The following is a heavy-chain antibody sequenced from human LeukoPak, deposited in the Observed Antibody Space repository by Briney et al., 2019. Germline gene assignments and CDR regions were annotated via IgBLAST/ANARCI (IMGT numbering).Heavy chain of an antibody. CDR1: GYSFTKYW. J-gene: IGHJ4*02. Sequence: GESLKISCKGSGYSFTKYWIGWVRQMPGKGLEWMGIIYPGDPDTTYSPSFQGQVTISADKSISTAYLQWSSLRASDTAIYNCARRRGVTATLNYFDYWGQGTLVTVSS. D-gene: IGHD2-21*02. CDR3: ARRRGVTATLNYFDY. V-gene: IGHV5-51*01. CDR2: IYPGDPDT.